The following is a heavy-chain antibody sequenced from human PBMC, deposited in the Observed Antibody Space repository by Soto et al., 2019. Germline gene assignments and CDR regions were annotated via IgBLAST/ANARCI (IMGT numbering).Heavy chain of an antibody. V-gene: IGHV5-10-1*01. J-gene: IGHJ6*02. Sequence: EVQLVQSGAEVKKPGESLRISCKGSGYNFNNYWINWVRQMPGKGLEWMGRIDPYDSYTNYSPSFQGHVTISVDKSISTAYLHWSSLKASDTVMYYCARPPLPGFGNYAMDVWGQGTTVTVSS. CDR2: IDPYDSYT. CDR1: GYNFNNYW. D-gene: IGHD3-10*01. CDR3: ARPPLPGFGNYAMDV.